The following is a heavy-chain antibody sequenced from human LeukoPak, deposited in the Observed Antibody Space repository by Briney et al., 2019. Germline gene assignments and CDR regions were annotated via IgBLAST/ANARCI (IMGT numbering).Heavy chain of an antibody. J-gene: IGHJ6*03. CDR3: ARGAKYYFDSSGYTYYYYYMDV. CDR1: GYTFTGYY. Sequence: ASVKVSCKASGYTFTGYYMHWVRQAPGQGLEWMGWINPNSGGTNYAQKFQGRVTMTRDTSISTAYMELSRLRSEDTAVYYCARGAKYYFDSSGYTYYYYYMDVWGKGTTVTISS. CDR2: INPNSGGT. D-gene: IGHD3-22*01. V-gene: IGHV1-2*02.